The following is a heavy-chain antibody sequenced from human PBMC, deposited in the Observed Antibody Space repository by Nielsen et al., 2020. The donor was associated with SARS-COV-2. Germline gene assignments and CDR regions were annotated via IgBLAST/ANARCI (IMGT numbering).Heavy chain of an antibody. CDR1: GFTYSSYA. J-gene: IGHJ4*02. D-gene: IGHD4-17*01. Sequence: GGSLTLSCAASGFTYSSYAMSWVRQAPGKGLEWVSAISGSGGSTYYADSVKGRFTISRDNSKNTLYLQMNSLRAEDTAVYYCAKRPDGDLDYWGQGTLVTVSS. CDR2: ISGSGGST. V-gene: IGHV3-23*01. CDR3: AKRPDGDLDY.